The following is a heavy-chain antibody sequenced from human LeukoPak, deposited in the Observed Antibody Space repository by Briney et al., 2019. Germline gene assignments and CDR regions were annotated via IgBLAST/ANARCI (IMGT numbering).Heavy chain of an antibody. Sequence: VGSLRLSCAASGFTFSSYAMSWVRQAPGKGREWVSAISGSGGSTYYADSVKGRFTISRDNSKNTLYLQMNSLRAEDTAVYYCAKVLKAAAVAFDYWGQGTLVTVSS. V-gene: IGHV3-23*01. CDR1: GFTFSSYA. D-gene: IGHD6-13*01. CDR2: ISGSGGST. J-gene: IGHJ4*02. CDR3: AKVLKAAAVAFDY.